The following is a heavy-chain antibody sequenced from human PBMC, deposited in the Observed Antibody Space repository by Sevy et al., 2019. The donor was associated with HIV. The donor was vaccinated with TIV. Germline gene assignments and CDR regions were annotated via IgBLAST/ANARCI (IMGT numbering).Heavy chain of an antibody. J-gene: IGHJ4*02. D-gene: IGHD1-26*01. CDR1: GGSFSGYY. CDR2: IYYSGST. CDR3: ARVGSDWELDY. V-gene: IGHV4-59*01. Sequence: SETLSLTCAVYGGSFSGYYWSWIRQPPGKGLEWIGYIYYSGSTNYNPSLKSRVTISVDTSENQFSLKLSSVTAADTAVYYCARVGSDWELDYWGQGTLVTVSS.